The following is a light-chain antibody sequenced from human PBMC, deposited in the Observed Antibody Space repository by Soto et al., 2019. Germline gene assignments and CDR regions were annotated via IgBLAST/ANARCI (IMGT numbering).Light chain of an antibody. V-gene: IGKV3-11*01. CDR2: DST. J-gene: IGKJ5*01. CDR3: QQRNVWPPIT. Sequence: VLTQSRATLSLSTGERTTRSCRASQRIHNSLAWYQQKSGKPPRLVIYDSTLRANGVPDRFGGSRSGTEFTLTINSLEPEDFAVYYCQQRNVWPPITFGQGTRLEIK. CDR1: QRIHNS.